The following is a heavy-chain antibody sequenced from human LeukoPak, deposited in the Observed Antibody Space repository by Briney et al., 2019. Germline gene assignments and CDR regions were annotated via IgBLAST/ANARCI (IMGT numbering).Heavy chain of an antibody. CDR1: GFTFSSYG. J-gene: IGHJ4*02. V-gene: IGHV3-33*01. CDR2: IWYDGSNK. CDR3: ARDVAYCGGDCYSKRGFDY. D-gene: IGHD2-21*02. Sequence: GGSLRLSCAASGFTFSSYGMHWVRQAPGKGLEWVAVIWYDGSNKYYADSVKGRFTISRDNSKNTLYLQMNSLRAEDTAVYYCARDVAYCGGDCYSKRGFDYWGQGTLVTVSS.